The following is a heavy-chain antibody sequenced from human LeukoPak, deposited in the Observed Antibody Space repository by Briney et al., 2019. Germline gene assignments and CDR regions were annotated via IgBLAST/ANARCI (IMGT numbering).Heavy chain of an antibody. Sequence: GGSLRLSCAASGFTFRSYFMNWVRQAPGKGLEWVSGINWNGGSTGYADSVKGRFTISRDNAKNSLYLQMNSLRAEDTALYYCARHYDILTGYYKGYFDYWGQGTLVTVSS. D-gene: IGHD3-9*01. V-gene: IGHV3-20*04. CDR3: ARHYDILTGYYKGYFDY. J-gene: IGHJ4*02. CDR2: INWNGGST. CDR1: GFTFRSYF.